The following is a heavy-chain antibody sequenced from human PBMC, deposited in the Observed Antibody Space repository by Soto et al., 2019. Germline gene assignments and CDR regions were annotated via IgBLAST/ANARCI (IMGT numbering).Heavy chain of an antibody. D-gene: IGHD3-22*01. J-gene: IGHJ4*02. CDR2: INPSGGST. CDR3: ARSGTNYYDSSDYYP. Sequence: SSVKVSCKASGYTFTSYYMHWVRQAPGQGLEWMGIINPSGGSTSYAQKFQGRVTMTRDTSTSTVYMELSSLRSEDTAVYYCARSGTNYYDSSDYYPWGQGTLVTVSS. V-gene: IGHV1-46*01. CDR1: GYTFTSYY.